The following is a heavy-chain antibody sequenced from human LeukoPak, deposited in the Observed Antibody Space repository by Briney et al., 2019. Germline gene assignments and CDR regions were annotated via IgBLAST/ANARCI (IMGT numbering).Heavy chain of an antibody. D-gene: IGHD2-15*01. Sequence: GGSLRLSCAASGFTLSAYAVTWLRQAPGEGLEWVSAIGGDGRGKDYADSVNGRFIISRDNSKNTVFLQMNSLRAEDTALYYCARRSGGTPDDRGQVTLVTVSS. V-gene: IGHV3-23*01. CDR2: IGGDGRGK. CDR1: GFTLSAYA. J-gene: IGHJ4*02. CDR3: ARRSGGTPDD.